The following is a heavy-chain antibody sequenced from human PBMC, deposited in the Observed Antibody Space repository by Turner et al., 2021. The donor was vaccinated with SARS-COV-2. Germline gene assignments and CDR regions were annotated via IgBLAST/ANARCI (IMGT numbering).Heavy chain of an antibody. Sequence: QVQLVESGGGVVQPGRSLRLSCAASGFTFSSYAMHWVRQTPGKGLEWVTIRSYDGSYKYYADSVKGRFTISRDNSRNTLYLQMNSLRAEDTAVYYCARFEDQATPGGEYYYGMDVWGQGTTVTVSS. D-gene: IGHD3-16*01. J-gene: IGHJ6*02. CDR3: ARFEDQATPGGEYYYGMDV. V-gene: IGHV3-30-3*01. CDR2: RSYDGSYK. CDR1: GFTFSSYA.